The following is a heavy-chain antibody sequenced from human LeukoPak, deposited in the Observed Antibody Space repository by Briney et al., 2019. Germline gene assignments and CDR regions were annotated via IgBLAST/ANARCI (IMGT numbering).Heavy chain of an antibody. CDR2: INPNSGGT. V-gene: IGHV1-2*02. J-gene: IGHJ6*04. D-gene: IGHD3-10*01. Sequence: ASVKVSCKASGYTFTGYYMHWVRQAPGQGLEWMGWINPNSGGTNYAQKFQGRVTMTRDTSISTAYMELSRLRSDDTAVYYCARDLYYGSGRGSNYGMDVWGKGTTVTVSS. CDR3: ARDLYYGSGRGSNYGMDV. CDR1: GYTFTGYY.